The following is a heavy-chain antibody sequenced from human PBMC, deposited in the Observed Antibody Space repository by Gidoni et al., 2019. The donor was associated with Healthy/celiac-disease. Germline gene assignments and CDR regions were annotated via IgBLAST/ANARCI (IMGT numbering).Heavy chain of an antibody. CDR3: ARGTSPGGLRGDYYGMDV. Sequence: VQLVESGGGVVQPGRSLSLSCAASGFTFSSYVMHWVRQAQVKGLEWVAVIWYDGSNKYYADSGKGRFTISRDNSKNTLYLQMNSLRAEDTAVYYCARGTSPGGLRGDYYGMDVWGQGNTVTVSS. V-gene: IGHV3-33*01. CDR2: IWYDGSNK. J-gene: IGHJ6*02. D-gene: IGHD2-2*01. CDR1: GFTFSSYV.